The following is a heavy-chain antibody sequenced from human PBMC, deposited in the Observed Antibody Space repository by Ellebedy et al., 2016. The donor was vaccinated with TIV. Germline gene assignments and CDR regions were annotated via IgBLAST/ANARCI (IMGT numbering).Heavy chain of an antibody. Sequence: ASVKVSCKASGGTFSSYAISWVRQAPGQGLEWMGGIIPIFGTANYAQKFQGRVTITADESTSTAYMELSSLRSEDTAVYYCARAANVLWFGELLQDWGQGTLVTVSS. D-gene: IGHD3-10*01. CDR1: GGTFSSYA. CDR2: IIPIFGTA. J-gene: IGHJ4*02. CDR3: ARAANVLWFGELLQD. V-gene: IGHV1-69*13.